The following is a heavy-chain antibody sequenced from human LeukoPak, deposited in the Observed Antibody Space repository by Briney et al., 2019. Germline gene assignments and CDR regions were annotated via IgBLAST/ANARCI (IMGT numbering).Heavy chain of an antibody. D-gene: IGHD6-13*01. V-gene: IGHV4-39*07. Sequence: SETLSLTCTVSGGSISSSSYYWGWIRQPPGKGLEWIGSIYYSGSTYYNPSLKSRVTISVDTSKNQFSLKLSSVTAADTAVYYCAREERYSSSWGLPYYYYGMDVWGQGTTVTVSS. CDR1: GGSISSSSYY. CDR3: AREERYSSSWGLPYYYYGMDV. CDR2: IYYSGST. J-gene: IGHJ6*02.